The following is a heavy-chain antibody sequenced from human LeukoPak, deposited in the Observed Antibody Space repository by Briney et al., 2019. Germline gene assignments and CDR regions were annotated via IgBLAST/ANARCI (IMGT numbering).Heavy chain of an antibody. CDR2: ISSSSSYI. J-gene: IGHJ4*02. D-gene: IGHD6-13*01. CDR3: ARDVAAAGFDY. V-gene: IGHV3-21*01. CDR1: GFTFSSYS. Sequence: GGSLRLSCAASGFTFSSYSMDWVRQAPGKGLEWVSSISSSSSYIYYADSVKGRFTISRDNAKNSLYLQMNSLRAEDTAVYYCARDVAAAGFDYWGQGTLVTVSS.